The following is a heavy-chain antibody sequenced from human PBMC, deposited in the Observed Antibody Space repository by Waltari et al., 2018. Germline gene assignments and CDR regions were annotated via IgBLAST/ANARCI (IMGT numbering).Heavy chain of an antibody. J-gene: IGHJ5*02. CDR3: ARDRMALNWFDP. V-gene: IGHV3-30*02. CDR1: GFTFSSYG. Sequence: QVQLVESGGGVVQPGGSLRLSCAASGFTFSSYGMHWVRQAPGKGLEWVAFIRYDGSNKYYADSVKGRFTISRDNSKNTLYLQMNSLRAEDTAVYYCARDRMALNWFDPLGQGTLVTVSS. CDR2: IRYDGSNK.